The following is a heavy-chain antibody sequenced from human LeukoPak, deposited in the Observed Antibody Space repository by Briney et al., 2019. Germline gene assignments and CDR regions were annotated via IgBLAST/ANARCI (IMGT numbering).Heavy chain of an antibody. Sequence: GASVKVSCKASGGTVSSYAISWVRQAPGQGLEWMGGIIPIFGTANYAQKFQGRVTITTDESTSTAYMELSSLRSEDTAVYYCARDGYSYGYRAFDIWGQGTMVTVSS. CDR3: ARDGYSYGYRAFDI. CDR1: GGTVSSYA. J-gene: IGHJ3*02. CDR2: IIPIFGTA. V-gene: IGHV1-69*05. D-gene: IGHD5-18*01.